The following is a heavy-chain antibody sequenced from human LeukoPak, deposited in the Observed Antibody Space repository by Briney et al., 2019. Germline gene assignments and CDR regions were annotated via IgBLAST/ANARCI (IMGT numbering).Heavy chain of an antibody. D-gene: IGHD3-9*01. CDR2: IYYSGST. CDR1: GGSISSYY. CDR3: ARHGRGHYDILTGYGFGAFDI. Sequence: SETLSLTCTVSGGSISSYYWSWIRQPPGKGLEWIGYIYYSGSTNHNPSLKSRVTISVDTSKNQFSLKLSSVTAADTAVYYCARHGRGHYDILTGYGFGAFDIWGQGTMVTVSS. J-gene: IGHJ3*02. V-gene: IGHV4-59*08.